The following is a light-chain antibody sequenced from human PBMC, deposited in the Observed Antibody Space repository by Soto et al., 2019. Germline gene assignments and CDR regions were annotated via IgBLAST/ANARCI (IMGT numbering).Light chain of an antibody. J-gene: IGKJ4*01. CDR2: AAS. Sequence: DIQMTQSPSSLSASVGDRVTITCRASQGITNYLAWYQQKPGKVPKLLIYAASTLQSGLPSRFSGSGSGTDFTLTISRLQPEDVATSYCQKYNSAPLTFGGGTKVEIK. CDR3: QKYNSAPLT. V-gene: IGKV1-27*01. CDR1: QGITNY.